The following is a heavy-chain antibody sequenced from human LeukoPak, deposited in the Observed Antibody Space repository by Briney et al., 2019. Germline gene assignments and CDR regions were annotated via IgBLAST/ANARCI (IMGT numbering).Heavy chain of an antibody. CDR2: IYYSGST. Sequence: PSETLSLTCTVSGGSISSYYWSWIRQPPGKGLEWIGYIYYSGSTNYNPSLKSRVTISVDTSKNQFSLKLSSVTAADTAVHYCARAKTIFGVVNWFDPWGQGTQVTVSS. J-gene: IGHJ5*02. CDR3: ARAKTIFGVVNWFDP. D-gene: IGHD3-3*01. V-gene: IGHV4-59*01. CDR1: GGSISSYY.